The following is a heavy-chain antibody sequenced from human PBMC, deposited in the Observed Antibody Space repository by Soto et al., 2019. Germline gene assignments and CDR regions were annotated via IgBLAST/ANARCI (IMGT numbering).Heavy chain of an antibody. D-gene: IGHD2-21*02. CDR1: GGTFSSYA. CDR3: ARDDCGGDCSDAFDI. CDR2: IIPIFGTA. J-gene: IGHJ3*02. Sequence: SVKFSCKASGGTFSSYAISWVRQAPGQGLEWMGGIIPIFGTANYAQKFQGRVTITADKSTSTAYMELSSLRSEDTAVYYCARDDCGGDCSDAFDIWGQGTMVTVSS. V-gene: IGHV1-69*06.